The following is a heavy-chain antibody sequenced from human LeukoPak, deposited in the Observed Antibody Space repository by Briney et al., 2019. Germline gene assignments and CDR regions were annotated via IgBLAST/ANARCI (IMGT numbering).Heavy chain of an antibody. CDR3: AKTSVTAIAYFDS. V-gene: IGHV3-23*01. CDR1: GFSFSSYA. D-gene: IGHD2-21*02. CDR2: VSGSGGST. J-gene: IGHJ4*02. Sequence: GGSLGLSCAASGFSFSSYAMSWARQAPGKGLEWVSTVSGSGGSTYYADSVKGRFTMSRDNSKNTLCLQMNSLRAEDTAVYYCAKTSVTAIAYFDSWGQGTLVTVSS.